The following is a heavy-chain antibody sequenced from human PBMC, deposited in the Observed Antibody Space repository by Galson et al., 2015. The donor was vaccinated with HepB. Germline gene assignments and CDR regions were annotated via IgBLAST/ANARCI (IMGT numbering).Heavy chain of an antibody. D-gene: IGHD3-10*01. V-gene: IGHV1-8*01. CDR2: MNPNSGNT. CDR3: ARLYYYGSGSFGWFDP. J-gene: IGHJ5*02. Sequence: SVKVSCKASGYTFTSYDINWVRQATGQGLEWMGWMNPNSGNTGYAQKFQGRVTMTRNTSISTAYMELSSLRSEDTAVYYCARLYYYGSGSFGWFDPWGQGTLVTVSS. CDR1: GYTFTSYD.